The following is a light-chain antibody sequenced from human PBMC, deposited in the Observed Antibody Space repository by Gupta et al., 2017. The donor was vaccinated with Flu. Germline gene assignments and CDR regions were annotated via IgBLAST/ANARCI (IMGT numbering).Light chain of an antibody. CDR3: QQDNSYPLT. J-gene: IGKJ4*01. V-gene: IGKV1-5*03. CDR2: KAS. Sequence: PSTLSASVGDRVTITCRASQSISSWLAWYQQKPGKAPKLLIYKASSLESGVPSRFSGSGSGTEYTLTISILQPDDFATYYCQQDNSYPLTFGGGTKVEIE. CDR1: QSISSW.